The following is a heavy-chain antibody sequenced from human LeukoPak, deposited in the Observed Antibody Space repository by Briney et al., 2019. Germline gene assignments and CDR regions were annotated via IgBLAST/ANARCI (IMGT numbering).Heavy chain of an antibody. CDR2: INHNSGGT. D-gene: IGHD3-10*01. Sequence: ASVKVSCKASGYTFTGYYIHRVRQAPGQGLECVGCINHNSGGTNYAQKFQGRVTMTRDTSISTAYMELSRLRSDDTAVYYCARGGSGSYFSWLDPWGQGTLVTVSS. CDR1: GYTFTGYY. CDR3: ARGGSGSYFSWLDP. J-gene: IGHJ5*02. V-gene: IGHV1-2*02.